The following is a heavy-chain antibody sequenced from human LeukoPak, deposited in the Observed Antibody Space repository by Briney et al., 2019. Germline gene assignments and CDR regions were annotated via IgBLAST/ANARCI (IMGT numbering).Heavy chain of an antibody. D-gene: IGHD3-10*01. CDR1: GGTFSSYA. V-gene: IGHV1-69*13. CDR2: IIPIFGTA. J-gene: IGHJ4*02. CDR3: ARDGGFGELTHFDY. Sequence: SVKVSCKASGGTFSSYAISWVRQAPGQGLEWMGGIIPIFGTANYAQKFQGRVTITADESTSTAYMELSSLRSEDTAVYYCARDGGFGELTHFDYWGQGTLVTVSS.